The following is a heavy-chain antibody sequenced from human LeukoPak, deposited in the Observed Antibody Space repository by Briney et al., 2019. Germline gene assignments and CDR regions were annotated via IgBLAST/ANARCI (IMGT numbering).Heavy chain of an antibody. CDR3: AKSSIVVVPAAPDY. CDR1: GFTFDDYA. CDR2: ISWNSGSI. Sequence: PGGSLRLSCAASGFTFDDYAMHWVRQAPGKGLEWVSGISWNSGSIGYADSVKGRFTISRDNAKNSLYLQMNSLRAEDTALYYCAKSSIVVVPAAPDYWGQGTPVTVSS. V-gene: IGHV3-9*01. J-gene: IGHJ4*02. D-gene: IGHD2-2*01.